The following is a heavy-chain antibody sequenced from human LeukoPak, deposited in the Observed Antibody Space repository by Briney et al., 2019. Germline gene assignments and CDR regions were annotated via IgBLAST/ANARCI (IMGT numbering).Heavy chain of an antibody. CDR3: ARDKLVRYFDWLVLDAFDI. V-gene: IGHV3-20*04. CDR2: INWNGVST. Sequence: GGSLRLSCAASGFTFDDYGMSWVRHAPGKGLEWVSGINWNGVSTGYADSVKGRFTISRDNAKNSLYLQMNSLRAEDTAVYYCARDKLVRYFDWLVLDAFDIWGQGTMVTVSS. D-gene: IGHD3-9*01. CDR1: GFTFDDYG. J-gene: IGHJ3*02.